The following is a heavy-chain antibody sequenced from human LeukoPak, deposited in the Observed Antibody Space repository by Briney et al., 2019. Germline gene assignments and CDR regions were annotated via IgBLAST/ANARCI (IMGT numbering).Heavy chain of an antibody. D-gene: IGHD3-10*01. CDR1: GGSISSYY. CDR2: IYYSGST. Sequence: SETLSLTCTVSGGSISSYYWSWIRQPPGKGLEWIGYIYYSGSTTYNPSLNSRVTISVDTSKNQFSLKLSSVTAADTAVYYCARDHVLLWFGELTGFDPWGQGTLVTVSS. J-gene: IGHJ5*02. CDR3: ARDHVLLWFGELTGFDP. V-gene: IGHV4-59*01.